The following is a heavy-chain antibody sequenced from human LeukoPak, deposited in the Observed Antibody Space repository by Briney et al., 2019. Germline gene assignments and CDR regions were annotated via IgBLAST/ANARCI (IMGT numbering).Heavy chain of an antibody. CDR1: GFTFSSYW. D-gene: IGHD1-1*01. V-gene: IGHV3-49*04. Sequence: GGSLRLSCAASGFTFSSYWMSWVRQAPGKGLEWVGFIRSKAYGGTTEYAASLKGRFTISRDDSKSIAYLQMNSLKTEDTAVYYCTRDGWGTTGTTEMDVWGQGTTVTVSS. CDR2: IRSKAYGGTT. J-gene: IGHJ6*02. CDR3: TRDGWGTTGTTEMDV.